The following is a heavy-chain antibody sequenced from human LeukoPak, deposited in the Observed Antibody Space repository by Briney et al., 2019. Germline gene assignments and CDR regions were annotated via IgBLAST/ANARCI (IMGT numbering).Heavy chain of an antibody. CDR2: IYYSGST. V-gene: IGHV4-39*01. CDR3: ARLTAAGRTLDY. CDR1: GGSISSSSYY. Sequence: SETLPLTCTVSGGSISSSSYYWGWIRQPPGKGLEWIGSIYYSGSTYYNPSLKSRVTISVDTSKNQFSLKLSSVTAADTAVYYCARLTAAGRTLDYWGQGTLVTVSS. J-gene: IGHJ4*02. D-gene: IGHD6-13*01.